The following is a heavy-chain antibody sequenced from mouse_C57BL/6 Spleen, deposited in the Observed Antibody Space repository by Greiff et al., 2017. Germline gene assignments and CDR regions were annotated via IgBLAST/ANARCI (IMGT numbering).Heavy chain of an antibody. J-gene: IGHJ2*01. Sequence: EVQLQQSGAELVRPGASVKLSCTASGFNIKDYYMHWVKQSPEQGLEWIGRIDPEDGDTEYAPKFQGKATMTADTSSNTAYLQLSSLTSEDTAVYYCTTYYGSSYFDYWGQGTTLTVSS. D-gene: IGHD1-1*01. V-gene: IGHV14-1*01. CDR2: IDPEDGDT. CDR1: GFNIKDYY. CDR3: TTYYGSSYFDY.